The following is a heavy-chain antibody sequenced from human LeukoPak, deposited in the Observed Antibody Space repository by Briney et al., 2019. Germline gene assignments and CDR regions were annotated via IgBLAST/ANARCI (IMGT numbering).Heavy chain of an antibody. CDR2: IYYSGST. Sequence: PSETLSLTCTVSGVSISSSSYYWGWIRQPPGKGLEWIGSIYYSGSTYYNPSLKSRVTISVDTSKNQFSLKLSSVTAADTAVYYCARGTGYSYGHQHFDYWGQGTLVTVSS. J-gene: IGHJ4*02. CDR3: ARGTGYSYGHQHFDY. D-gene: IGHD5-18*01. V-gene: IGHV4-39*07. CDR1: GVSISSSSYY.